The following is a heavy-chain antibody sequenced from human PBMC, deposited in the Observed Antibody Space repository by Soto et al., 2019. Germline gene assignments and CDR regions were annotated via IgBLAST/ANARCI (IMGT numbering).Heavy chain of an antibody. CDR1: GGSMIAYY. CDR2: TYYSGST. Sequence: SETLSLTXTVSGGSMIAYYRNWLRQPPGKGLQWIGYTYYSGSTTYNPSLKSRVTISVDSSKNQFSLKLDSVTPADTAVYYCARVRGTAGKRYFDYWGPGTLVTVS. J-gene: IGHJ4*02. V-gene: IGHV4-59*01. CDR3: ARVRGTAGKRYFDY. D-gene: IGHD6-13*01.